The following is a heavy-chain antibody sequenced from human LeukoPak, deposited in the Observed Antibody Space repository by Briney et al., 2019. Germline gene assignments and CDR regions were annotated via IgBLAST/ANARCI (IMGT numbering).Heavy chain of an antibody. V-gene: IGHV3-48*04. CDR3: ARGQGAYSGYDYDY. J-gene: IGHJ4*02. CDR2: ISSSGSTI. Sequence: GRSLRLSCAASGFTFSSYGMHWVRQAPGKGLEWVSYISSSGSTIYYADSVKGRFTISRDNARNSLYLQMNSLRAEDTAVYYCARGQGAYSGYDYDYWGQGALATVSS. D-gene: IGHD5-12*01. CDR1: GFTFSSYG.